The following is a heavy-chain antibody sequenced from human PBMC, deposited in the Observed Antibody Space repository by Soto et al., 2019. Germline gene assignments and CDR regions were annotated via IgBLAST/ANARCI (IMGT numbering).Heavy chain of an antibody. CDR3: ARETLERRTDY. CDR2: IYYSGST. J-gene: IGHJ4*02. D-gene: IGHD1-1*01. CDR1: GGSISSGDYY. V-gene: IGHV4-30-4*01. Sequence: TLSLTCTVSGGSISSGDYYWSWIRQPPGKGLEWIGYIYYSGSTYYNPSLKSRVTISVDTSKNQFSLKLSSVTAADTAVYYCARETLERRTDYWGQGTLVTVSS.